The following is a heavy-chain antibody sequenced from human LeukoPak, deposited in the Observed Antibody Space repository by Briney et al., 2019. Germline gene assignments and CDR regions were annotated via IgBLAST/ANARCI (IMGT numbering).Heavy chain of an antibody. CDR2: IYYTRNT. Sequence: NPSETLSLTCSVSGDSIGSGPYYWSWIRQSLGKGLEWIGTIYYTRNTYYNSSLKSRVTISIDTSKNQFSLKLSSVTAADTAIYYCARRDNSDSSGYFDHWGQGTLVTVSS. CDR3: ARRDNSDSSGYFDH. D-gene: IGHD3-22*01. V-gene: IGHV4-39*01. CDR1: GDSIGSGPYY. J-gene: IGHJ4*02.